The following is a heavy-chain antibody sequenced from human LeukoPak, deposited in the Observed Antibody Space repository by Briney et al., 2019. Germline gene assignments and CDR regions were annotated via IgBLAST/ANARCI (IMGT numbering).Heavy chain of an antibody. CDR2: ISDSGGST. D-gene: IGHD3-9*01. CDR3: AKVEGYLDPYRY. J-gene: IGHJ4*02. Sequence: GGSLRLSCAASGFTFRSYAMSWVRQAPGKGLEWVSTISDSGGSTYYADSVKGRFTISRDNSKNTLYLQMNRLRVEDTAVYYCAKVEGYLDPYRYWGQGTLVTVSS. CDR1: GFTFRSYA. V-gene: IGHV3-23*01.